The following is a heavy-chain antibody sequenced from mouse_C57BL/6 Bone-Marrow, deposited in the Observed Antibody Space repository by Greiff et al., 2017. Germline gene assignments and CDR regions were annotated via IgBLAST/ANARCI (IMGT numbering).Heavy chain of an antibody. J-gene: IGHJ4*01. D-gene: IGHD2-1*01. Sequence: QVQLKQSGAELARPGASVKLSCKASGYTFTSYGISWVKQRTGQGLEWIGEIYPRSGNTYYNEKLKGKATLTADKSSSTAYMELRSLTSEDSAVYFCARSRIYYDAMDYWGQGTSVTVSS. CDR2: IYPRSGNT. CDR3: ARSRIYYDAMDY. CDR1: GYTFTSYG. V-gene: IGHV1-81*01.